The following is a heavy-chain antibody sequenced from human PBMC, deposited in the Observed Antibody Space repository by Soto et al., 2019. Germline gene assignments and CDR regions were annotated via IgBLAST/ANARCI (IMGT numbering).Heavy chain of an antibody. V-gene: IGHV4-34*01. J-gene: IGHJ5*02. D-gene: IGHD2-2*01. CDR3: ARSDPAAWSRGWFGP. CDR2: IKHRRST. CDR1: GGSVSGYY. Sequence: PSETLSLTCAVYGGSVSGYYCRWIRQPLGKGQEWIGEIKHRRSTNYNPSLKSRVTISVDTSKNEFSLKLSSVTAADMAVFYCARSDPAAWSRGWFGPWGQGTLVTVSS.